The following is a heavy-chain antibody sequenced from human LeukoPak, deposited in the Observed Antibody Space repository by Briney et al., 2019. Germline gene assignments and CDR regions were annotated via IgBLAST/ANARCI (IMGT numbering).Heavy chain of an antibody. V-gene: IGHV3-21*01. CDR2: ISSSSSYI. CDR1: GFTFNKYN. Sequence: PGGSLRLSCAASGFTFNKYNMNWVRQAPGKGLEWVSSISSSSSYIYYADSVKGRFTISRDNAKNSLYLQMNSLGAEDTAVYYCARGQFRPSIVVVPAATVGWFDPWGQGTLVTVSS. CDR3: ARGQFRPSIVVVPAATVGWFDP. D-gene: IGHD2-2*01. J-gene: IGHJ5*02.